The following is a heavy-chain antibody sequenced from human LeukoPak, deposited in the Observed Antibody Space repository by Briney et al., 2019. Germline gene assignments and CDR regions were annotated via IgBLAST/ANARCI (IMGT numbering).Heavy chain of an antibody. CDR3: ARGRDVAVVPAADFDY. D-gene: IGHD2-2*01. Sequence: SQTLSLTCAISGDSVPRNNLAWNWIRQSPSRGLEWLGRTYYRSRWYNEYALSVKSRITIIPDTSKNQFSLQMNSVTPEDTAVYYCARGRDVAVVPAADFDYWGQGTLVTVSS. J-gene: IGHJ4*02. V-gene: IGHV6-1*01. CDR1: GDSVPRNNLA. CDR2: TYYRSRWYN.